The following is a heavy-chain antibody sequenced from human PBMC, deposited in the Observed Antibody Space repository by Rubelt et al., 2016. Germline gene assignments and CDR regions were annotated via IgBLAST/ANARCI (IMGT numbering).Heavy chain of an antibody. CDR3: AKDSGYSSSWY. D-gene: IGHD6-13*01. J-gene: IGHJ4*02. Sequence: QVQLVESGGGVVQPGRSLRLSCAASGFTFSSYAMHWVRQAPGKGLEYVSAISSNGGSTYYADSVKGRVTIARGNSKNTLYLQMNSLRAEDTAVYYCAKDSGYSSSWYWGQGTLVTVSS. CDR1: GFTFSSYA. V-gene: IGHV3-64*04. CDR2: ISSNGGST.